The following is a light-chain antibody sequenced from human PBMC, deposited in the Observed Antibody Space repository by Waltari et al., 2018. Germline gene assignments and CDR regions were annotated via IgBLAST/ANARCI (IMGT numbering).Light chain of an antibody. CDR3: QQYNNWPGFT. CDR1: QSVSSN. J-gene: IGKJ3*01. Sequence: EIVMTQSPATLSVSPGERATLSCRASQSVSSNLAWYQQKPGQAPRLLIYGASTGATGIPARFSGSGSGTEFTLTISSLQSEDFAVYYCQQYNNWPGFTFGPGTKVDIK. CDR2: GAS. V-gene: IGKV3-15*01.